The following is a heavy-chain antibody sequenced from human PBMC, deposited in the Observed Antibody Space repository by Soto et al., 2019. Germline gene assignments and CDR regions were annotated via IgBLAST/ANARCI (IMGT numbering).Heavy chain of an antibody. CDR2: IYYSGST. J-gene: IGHJ4*02. CDR1: GGSISSYY. Sequence: QVQLQESGPGLVKPSETLSLTCTVSGGSISSYYWSWIRQPPGKGLEWIGYIYYSGSTNYNPSLKSRVTISVDTSKNQFSLKLSSVTAADTAVYYCARHVPIAAAGTVFDYWGQGTLVTVSS. V-gene: IGHV4-59*08. D-gene: IGHD6-13*01. CDR3: ARHVPIAAAGTVFDY.